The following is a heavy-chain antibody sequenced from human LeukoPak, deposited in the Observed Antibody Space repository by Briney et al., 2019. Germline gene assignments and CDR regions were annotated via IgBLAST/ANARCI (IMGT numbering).Heavy chain of an antibody. CDR2: ISSSSSTI. V-gene: IGHV3-48*01. D-gene: IGHD1-1*01. CDR3: ARGWIGPLVRLQLFDY. J-gene: IGHJ4*02. Sequence: PGGSLRLSCAASGFTFRTYSMNWVRQAPGKGLEWASYISSSSSTIYYADSVKGRFTISRDNAKNSQDLLMNSLRAEDTAVYYCARGWIGPLVRLQLFDYWGQGTVVTVSS. CDR1: GFTFRTYS.